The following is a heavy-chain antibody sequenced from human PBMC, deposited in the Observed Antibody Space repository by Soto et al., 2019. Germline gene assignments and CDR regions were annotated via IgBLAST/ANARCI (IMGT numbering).Heavy chain of an antibody. J-gene: IGHJ4*02. CDR1: GFTFSNSW. V-gene: IGHV3-74*01. CDR3: ARESSRSSWLFDY. Sequence: GGSLRLSCAASGFTFSNSWMHWVRQAPGKGLVWVSRINSDGSTTTYADSVKGRFTISRDKAKNTLYLQMNSLRAEDTAVYYCARESSRSSWLFDYWGQGTLVTVSS. D-gene: IGHD6-13*01. CDR2: INSDGSTT.